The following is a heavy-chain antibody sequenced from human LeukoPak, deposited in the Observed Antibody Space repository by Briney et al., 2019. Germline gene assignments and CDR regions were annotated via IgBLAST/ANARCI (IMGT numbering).Heavy chain of an antibody. Sequence: PSETLSLTCTVSGGSISSYYWSWIRQPPGKGLEWIGYIYYSGSTNYNPFLKSRVTISVDTSKNQFSLKLSSVTAADTAVYYCAREHLYGSSWGFQHWGQGTLVTVSS. J-gene: IGHJ1*01. CDR3: AREHLYGSSWGFQH. CDR1: GGSISSYY. D-gene: IGHD2-2*01. CDR2: IYYSGST. V-gene: IGHV4-59*01.